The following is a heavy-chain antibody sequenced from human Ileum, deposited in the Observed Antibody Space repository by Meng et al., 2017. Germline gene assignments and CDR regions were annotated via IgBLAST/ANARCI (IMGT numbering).Heavy chain of an antibody. CDR1: GFTFSNYW. D-gene: IGHD6-13*01. CDR2: IKQDGSVE. J-gene: IGHJ4*02. Sequence: GESLKISCVASGFTFSNYWMSWVRQAPGEGLEWVANIKQDGSVEKYVDSVKGRFTISRDNAQNSLYLQMNSLRAEDTALYYCAKYSSRSLDFWGQGTLVTVSS. CDR3: AKYSSRSLDF. V-gene: IGHV3-7*01.